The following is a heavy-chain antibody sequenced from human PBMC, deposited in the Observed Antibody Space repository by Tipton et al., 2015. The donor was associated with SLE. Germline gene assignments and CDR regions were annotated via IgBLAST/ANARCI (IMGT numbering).Heavy chain of an antibody. D-gene: IGHD6-6*01. Sequence: GSLRLSCAASGFTFSNYAMSWVRQAPGKGLEWVSGISNSGGSTYYADSVKGRFTISRDNSRNTLYLQMNSLRAEDTAVYYCARAEQLGPYYYYGMDVWGQGTTVTVSS. J-gene: IGHJ6*02. V-gene: IGHV3-23*01. CDR2: ISNSGGST. CDR1: GFTFSNYA. CDR3: ARAEQLGPYYYYGMDV.